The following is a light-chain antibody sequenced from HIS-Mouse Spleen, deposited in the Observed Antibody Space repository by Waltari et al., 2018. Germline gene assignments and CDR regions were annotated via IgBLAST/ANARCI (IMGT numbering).Light chain of an antibody. J-gene: IGKJ4*01. Sequence: DIVMTQSPDSLAVSLGERATINCKSIQSVLYSSNNTNDLAWYQQKPGQPPKLLIYWASTRESGVPDRFSGSGSGTDFTLTISSLQAEDVAVYYCQQYYSTPLTFGGGTKVEIK. V-gene: IGKV4-1*01. CDR1: QSVLYSSNNTND. CDR2: WAS. CDR3: QQYYSTPLT.